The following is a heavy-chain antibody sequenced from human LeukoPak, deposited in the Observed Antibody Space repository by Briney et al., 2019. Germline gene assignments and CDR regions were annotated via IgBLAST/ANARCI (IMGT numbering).Heavy chain of an antibody. V-gene: IGHV3-13*01. CDR1: GFTFSRYD. CDR3: ARGRGYYLDY. CDR2: IGTAGET. Sequence: PGGSLRLSCAASGFTFSRYDMHWVRQSTGKGLEWVSGIGTAGETFYLGSVKGRFTISRENAKNSLYLQMNTLRAGDTAVYYCARGRGYYLDYWGQGTLVTVSS. J-gene: IGHJ4*02. D-gene: IGHD3-10*01.